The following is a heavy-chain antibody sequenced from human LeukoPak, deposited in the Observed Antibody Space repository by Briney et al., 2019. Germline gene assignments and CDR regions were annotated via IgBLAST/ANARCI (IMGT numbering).Heavy chain of an antibody. CDR3: AAGRRIVVVPAAILPVDP. Sequence: SVKVSCKASGGTFSSDAISWVRQAPGQGLEWMGGIIPIFGTANYAQKFQGRVTITTDESTSTAYMELSSLRSEDTAVYYCAAGRRIVVVPAAILPVDPWGQGTLVTVSS. CDR2: IIPIFGTA. CDR1: GGTFSSDA. V-gene: IGHV1-69*05. J-gene: IGHJ5*02. D-gene: IGHD2-2*01.